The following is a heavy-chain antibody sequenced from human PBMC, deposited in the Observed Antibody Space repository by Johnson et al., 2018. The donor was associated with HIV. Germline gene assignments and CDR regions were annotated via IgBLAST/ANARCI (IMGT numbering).Heavy chain of an antibody. D-gene: IGHD1-26*01. CDR1: GFTFSSYA. J-gene: IGHJ3*02. CDR3: ATFGDGSFHAFDI. CDR2: ISYDGSNK. V-gene: IGHV3-30*04. Sequence: QVQLVESGGGLVQPGGSLRLSCAASGFTFSSYAMHWVRQAPGKGLEWVAVISYDGSNKYYADSVKGRFTISRDNSKNTLYLQMNSLRAEDTAVYYCATFGDGSFHAFDIWGQGTMVTVAA.